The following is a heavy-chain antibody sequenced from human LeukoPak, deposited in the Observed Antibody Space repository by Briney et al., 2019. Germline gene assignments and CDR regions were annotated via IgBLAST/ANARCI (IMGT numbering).Heavy chain of an antibody. CDR1: GYTFTGYY. V-gene: IGHV1-2*02. CDR3: ARIFYYGSGSYSYYMDV. Sequence: ASVKVSCKASGYTFTGYYMHWVRQAPGQGLEWMGWINPNSGGTNYAQKFQGRVTMTRDTSISTAYMELSRLRSDDTAVYYCARIFYYGSGSYSYYMDVWGKGTTVTISS. CDR2: INPNSGGT. D-gene: IGHD3-10*01. J-gene: IGHJ6*03.